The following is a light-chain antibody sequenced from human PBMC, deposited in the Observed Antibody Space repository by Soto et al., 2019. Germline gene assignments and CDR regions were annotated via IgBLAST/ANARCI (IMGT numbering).Light chain of an antibody. CDR1: QSIRYY. CDR3: QHHNSYSQT. J-gene: IGKJ1*01. CDR2: GAS. V-gene: IGKV1-5*01. Sequence: DIQLTQSPPTLSASVGDRVTITCRASQSIRYYLAWYQQMPGKAPKLLIYGASSLQSGVPSRFSGSGSGTEFTLPISSLQPDDFATYFCQHHNSYSQTFGQGTKGEIK.